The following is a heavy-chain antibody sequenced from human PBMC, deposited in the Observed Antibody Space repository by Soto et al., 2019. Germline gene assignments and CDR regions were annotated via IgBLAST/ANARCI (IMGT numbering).Heavy chain of an antibody. CDR2: ISAYNGNT. CDR1: GYTFTSDG. D-gene: IGHD2-2*01. V-gene: IGHV1-18*04. Sequence: EASVKVSCKASGYTFTSDGISWVRQAPGQGLEWMGWISAYNGNTNYAQKLQGRVTMTTDTSTSTAYMELRSLRSDDTAVYYCAGGMGVVPAANPTYGMDVWGQGTTVTVSS. CDR3: AGGMGVVPAANPTYGMDV. J-gene: IGHJ6*02.